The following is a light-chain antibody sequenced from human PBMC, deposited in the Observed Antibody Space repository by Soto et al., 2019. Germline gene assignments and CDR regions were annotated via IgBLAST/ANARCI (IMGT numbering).Light chain of an antibody. CDR2: GAS. Sequence: EIVMTQSPATLSVSPGERATRSCRASQSVGGDLAWYQQKPGQAPRLLIYGASTRPTGIPARFSGSESGTEFTLTISSLQSEDFAVYYCQQYDNWPFTFGPGTKVDFK. V-gene: IGKV3-15*01. CDR1: QSVGGD. J-gene: IGKJ3*01. CDR3: QQYDNWPFT.